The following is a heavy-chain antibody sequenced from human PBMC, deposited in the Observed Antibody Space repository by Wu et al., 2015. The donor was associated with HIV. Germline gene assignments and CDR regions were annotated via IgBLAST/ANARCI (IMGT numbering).Heavy chain of an antibody. CDR1: GYIFTIYY. Sequence: QVQLVQSGAEVKKPMASVKVSCKTSGYIFTIYYMHWVRQAPGQGLEWMGCVNPNSGATNYAQKFRGRVTMTRDTSISTVSMELSSLTSDDTAVYYCAREGGTTGPNFNYYNYMDVWGTGTTVTVSS. V-gene: IGHV1-2*02. J-gene: IGHJ6*03. CDR2: VNPNSGAT. D-gene: IGHD1-1*01. CDR3: AREGGTTGPNFNYYNYMDV.